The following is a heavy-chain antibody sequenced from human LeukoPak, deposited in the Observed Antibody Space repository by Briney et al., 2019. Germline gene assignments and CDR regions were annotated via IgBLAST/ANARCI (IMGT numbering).Heavy chain of an antibody. Sequence: PSETLSLTCTVSGYSISSGYDWGWIRQAPGKRLEWLGSISQSGSTYDNPSLKSRVTLSVDTSKNQVSLKLSSVTAADTAVYYCARLSSSSSWYGGYYYYYMDVWGKGTAVTVSS. CDR3: ARLSSSSSWYGGYYYYYMDV. J-gene: IGHJ6*03. CDR1: GYSISSGYD. V-gene: IGHV4-38-2*02. D-gene: IGHD6-13*01. CDR2: ISQSGST.